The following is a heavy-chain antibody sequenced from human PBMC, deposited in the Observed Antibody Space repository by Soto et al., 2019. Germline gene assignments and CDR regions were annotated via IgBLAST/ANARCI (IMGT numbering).Heavy chain of an antibody. Sequence: QITLKESGPTLVKPTQTLTLTCTISGFSLSSSRVGVNWIRQPPGKALEWLALIYWDGDERYSPSLKKRLTIAKDTSKNQVVLTMTNVDPVDTATYYCAHRGWGWNDVSDYFESWGQGTLVTVSS. D-gene: IGHD1-1*01. CDR1: GFSLSSSRVG. J-gene: IGHJ4*02. CDR3: AHRGWGWNDVSDYFES. CDR2: IYWDGDE. V-gene: IGHV2-5*02.